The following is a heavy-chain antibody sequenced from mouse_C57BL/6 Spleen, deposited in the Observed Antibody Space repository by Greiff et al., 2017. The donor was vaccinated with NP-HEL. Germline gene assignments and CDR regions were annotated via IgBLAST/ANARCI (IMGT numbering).Heavy chain of an antibody. CDR3: TRVGYYGSSSYYFDY. D-gene: IGHD1-1*01. V-gene: IGHV5-9-1*02. Sequence: EVQLVESGEGLVKPGGSLKLSCAASGFTFSSYAMSWVRQTPEKRLEWVAYISSGGDYIYYADTVKGRFTISRDNARNTLYLQMSSLKSEDTAMYYCTRVGYYGSSSYYFDYWGQGTTLTVSS. J-gene: IGHJ2*01. CDR1: GFTFSSYA. CDR2: ISSGGDYI.